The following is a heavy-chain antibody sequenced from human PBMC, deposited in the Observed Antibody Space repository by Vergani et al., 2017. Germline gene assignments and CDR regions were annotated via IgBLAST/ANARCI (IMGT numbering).Heavy chain of an antibody. J-gene: IGHJ4*02. CDR3: ARDLGVGWLQFYDY. V-gene: IGHV4-39*02. CDR1: GGSISSSSYY. Sequence: QLQLQESGPGLVKPSETLSLTCTVSGGSISSSSYYWGWIRQPPGKGLEWIGSIYYSGSTYYNPSLKSRVTISVDTSKNQFSLKLSSVTAADTAVYYCARDLGVGWLQFYDYWGQGTLVTVSS. D-gene: IGHD5-24*01. CDR2: IYYSGST.